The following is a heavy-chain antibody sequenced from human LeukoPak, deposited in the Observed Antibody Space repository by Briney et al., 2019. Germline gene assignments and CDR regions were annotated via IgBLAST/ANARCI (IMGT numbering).Heavy chain of an antibody. CDR2: IYYSGST. CDR3: AREGRGAAAGMDY. D-gene: IGHD6-13*01. V-gene: IGHV4-59*01. Sequence: SETLSLTCTGSGGSISSYYWSWIRQPPGKGLEWIGYIYYSGSTNYNPSLKSRVTISVDTSKNQFSLNLSSVTAADTAVYYCAREGRGAAAGMDYWGQGTLVTVSS. CDR1: GGSISSYY. J-gene: IGHJ4*02.